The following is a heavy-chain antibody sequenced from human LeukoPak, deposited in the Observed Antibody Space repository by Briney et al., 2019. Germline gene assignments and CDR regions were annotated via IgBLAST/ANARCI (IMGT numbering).Heavy chain of an antibody. CDR2: ISSPGSTT. D-gene: IGHD5-18*01. Sequence: GGSLRLSCAASGFRFSDYYMSWIRQAPGKGLEWFSYISSPGSTTYYADSVKGRFTISRDNAKNSLSLQMNSLRADDTAVYYCASGIQPRLSWFFDLWGRGTLFTVSS. V-gene: IGHV3-11*01. CDR3: ASGIQPRLSWFFDL. J-gene: IGHJ2*01. CDR1: GFRFSDYY.